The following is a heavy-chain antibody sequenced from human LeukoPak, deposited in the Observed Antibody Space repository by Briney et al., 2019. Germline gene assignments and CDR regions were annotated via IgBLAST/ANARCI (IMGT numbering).Heavy chain of an antibody. CDR2: VSGSGDFT. Sequence: GGSLRLSCAASGFTFSNYAMSWVRRAPGKGLEWVSAVSGSGDFTWYADSVKGRFTTSRDNSKNTLYLQMNSLRAEETAVYYCARGIIGWPYYFDYWGQGTPVTVSS. J-gene: IGHJ4*02. CDR1: GFTFSNYA. D-gene: IGHD3-16*01. CDR3: ARGIIGWPYYFDY. V-gene: IGHV3-23*01.